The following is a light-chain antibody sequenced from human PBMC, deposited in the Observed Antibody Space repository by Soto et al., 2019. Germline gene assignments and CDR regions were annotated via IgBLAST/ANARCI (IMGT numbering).Light chain of an antibody. CDR1: QSISSN. CDR3: QQYSKLPAT. J-gene: IGKJ1*01. V-gene: IGKV3-15*01. CDR2: GAS. Sequence: EIVMTQSPATLSVSPGEGVTLACRTSQSISSNLAWYQQKPGQAPRLLIYGASTRATGIPARFSGSGSGTEFTLTSSSLQSEDFAVYHCQQYSKLPATFGQGTKVEIK.